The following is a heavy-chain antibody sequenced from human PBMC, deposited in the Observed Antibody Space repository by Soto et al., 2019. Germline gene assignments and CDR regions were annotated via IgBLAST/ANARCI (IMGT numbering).Heavy chain of an antibody. J-gene: IGHJ4*02. CDR1: GYTFNTYY. V-gene: IGHV1-46*02. CDR2: IHPSGGGT. Sequence: ASVKVSCKPSGYTFNTYYLHWVRQAPGQALEWMGVIHPSGGGTTYAQKFLGRVTVTRDTSASTACMELSSLRSEDTAVDYCARALAVPDDFDYWGQGTLVTVSS. CDR3: ARALAVPDDFDY. D-gene: IGHD6-19*01.